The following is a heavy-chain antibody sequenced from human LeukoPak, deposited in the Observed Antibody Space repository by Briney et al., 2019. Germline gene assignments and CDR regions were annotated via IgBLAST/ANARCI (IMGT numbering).Heavy chain of an antibody. V-gene: IGHV4-34*01. D-gene: IGHD3-10*01. CDR2: INHSGST. CDR3: ARGLSGSYT. J-gene: IGHJ5*02. CDR1: GGSFSGYY. Sequence: SETLSLTCAVHGGSFSGYYWSWIRQPPGKGLEWIGEINHSGSTNYNPSLKSRVTISVDTSKNQFSLKLSSVTAADTAVYYCARGLSGSYTWGQGTLVTVSS.